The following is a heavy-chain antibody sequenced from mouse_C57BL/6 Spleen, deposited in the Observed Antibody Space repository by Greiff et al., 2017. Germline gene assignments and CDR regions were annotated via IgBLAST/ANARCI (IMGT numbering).Heavy chain of an antibody. CDR3: AREGNYRYFDV. CDR1: GYTFTDYN. Sequence: VQLQQSGPELVKPGASVKLSCKASGYTFTDYNMHWVKQSHGKSLEWIGFINPNNGGTSYNQKFKGKATLTVNKSSSPAYMELRSLTSEDSAVDYCAREGNYRYFDVWGTGTTVTVSS. J-gene: IGHJ1*03. V-gene: IGHV1-22*01. CDR2: INPNNGGT. D-gene: IGHD2-1*01.